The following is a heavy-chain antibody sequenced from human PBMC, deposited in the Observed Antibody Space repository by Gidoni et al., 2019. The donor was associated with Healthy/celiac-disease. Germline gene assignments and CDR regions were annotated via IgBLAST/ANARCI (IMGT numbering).Heavy chain of an antibody. CDR3: ARTSPNYYDSSGEFDC. V-gene: IGHV3-21*01. CDR2: IISSSSYI. J-gene: IGHJ4*02. CDR1: GFTFSSYS. Sequence: EVQLVESGGGLVKHGGSLRLSCAASGFTFSSYSMYWARQAPGKGLDWFSSIISSSSYIYYADSVKGRFTISRDNAKNSLYLQMNSLRAEDTAVYYCARTSPNYYDSSGEFDCWGQGTLVTVSS. D-gene: IGHD3-22*01.